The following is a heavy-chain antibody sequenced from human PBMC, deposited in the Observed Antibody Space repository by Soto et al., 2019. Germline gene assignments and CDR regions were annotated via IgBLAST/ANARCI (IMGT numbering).Heavy chain of an antibody. CDR1: GFTFSSYG. Sequence: QVQLVESGGGVVQPGRSLRLSCVASGFTFSSYGMHWVRQAPGKGLEWVAVISYDGSNKYYADSVKGRFTISRDNSKNTLYLQMNSLRAEDTAVYYCAKSGTTYYDFWSGYFGYFDYWGQGTLVTVSS. J-gene: IGHJ4*02. CDR3: AKSGTTYYDFWSGYFGYFDY. D-gene: IGHD3-3*01. V-gene: IGHV3-30*18. CDR2: ISYDGSNK.